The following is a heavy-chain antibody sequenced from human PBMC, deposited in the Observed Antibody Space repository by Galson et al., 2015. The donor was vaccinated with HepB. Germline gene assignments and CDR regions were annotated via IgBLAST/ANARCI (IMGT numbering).Heavy chain of an antibody. D-gene: IGHD5-12*01. CDR1: GFTFDDYA. V-gene: IGHV3-9*01. CDR2: ISWNSGSI. Sequence: SLRLSCAASGFTFDDYAMHWVRQAPGKGLEWVAGISWNSGSIGYADSVKGRFTISRDNAKNSLSLQMNSLRAEDTALYYCAKEYSGYDLADYYYMDVLGKRTTVTIS. J-gene: IGHJ6*03. CDR3: AKEYSGYDLADYYYMDV.